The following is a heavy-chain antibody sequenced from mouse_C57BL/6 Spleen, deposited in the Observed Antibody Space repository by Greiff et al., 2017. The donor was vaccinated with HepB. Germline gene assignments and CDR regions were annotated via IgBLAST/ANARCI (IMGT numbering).Heavy chain of an antibody. CDR3: ARDRGLGRDAMDY. D-gene: IGHD4-1*01. CDR2: ISDGGSYT. CDR1: GFTFSSYA. J-gene: IGHJ4*01. Sequence: EVHLVESGGGLVKPGGSLKLSCSASGFTFSSYAMSWVRQTPEKRLEWVATISDGGSYTYYPDNVKGRFTISRDNAKNNLYLQMSHLKSEDTAMYYCARDRGLGRDAMDYWGQGTSVTVSS. V-gene: IGHV5-4*01.